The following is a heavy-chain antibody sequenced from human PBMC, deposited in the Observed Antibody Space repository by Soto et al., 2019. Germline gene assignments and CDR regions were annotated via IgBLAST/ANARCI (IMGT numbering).Heavy chain of an antibody. CDR2: INVGTGYT. Sequence: VHLVQSGAEVKKPGASVKVSCRASGYTCTSDAMHWVRQAPEQGLEWLGWINVGTGYTTFSQKFQGSVSITRVTYASTDYMELSSLRADDTAIYYCARAGAWGSNYDDAAFDAWGQGTKVTVSS. J-gene: IGHJ3*01. CDR3: ARAGAWGSNYDDAAFDA. CDR1: GYTCTSDA. D-gene: IGHD3-22*01. V-gene: IGHV1-3*01.